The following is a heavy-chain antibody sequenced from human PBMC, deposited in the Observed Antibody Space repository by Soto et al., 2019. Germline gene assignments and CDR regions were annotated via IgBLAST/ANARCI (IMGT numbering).Heavy chain of an antibody. V-gene: IGHV1-69*02. Sequence: GASVKVSCKASGGTFSSYTISWVRQAPGQGLEWMGRIIPINGITNYAQKLQGRVTMTADTSTSTAYMELRSLRSDDTAVYYCAGATLPNNWFDPWGQGTLVNVSS. CDR1: GGTFSSYT. CDR3: AGATLPNNWFDP. CDR2: IIPINGIT. D-gene: IGHD2-15*01. J-gene: IGHJ5*02.